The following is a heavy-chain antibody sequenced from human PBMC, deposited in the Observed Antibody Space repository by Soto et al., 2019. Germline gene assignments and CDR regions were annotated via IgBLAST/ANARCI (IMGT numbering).Heavy chain of an antibody. CDR1: GCTFSSYA. CDR2: IIPIFGTA. D-gene: IGHD1-1*01. J-gene: IGHJ6*02. V-gene: IGHV1-69*13. CDR3: ARDRKGTAKPYYYYGMDV. Sequence: ASVKVSCKASGCTFSSYAISWVRQAPGQGLEWMGGIIPIFGTANYAQKFQGRVTITADESTSTAYMELSSLRSEDTAVYYCARDRKGTAKPYYYYGMDVWGQGTAVTVSS.